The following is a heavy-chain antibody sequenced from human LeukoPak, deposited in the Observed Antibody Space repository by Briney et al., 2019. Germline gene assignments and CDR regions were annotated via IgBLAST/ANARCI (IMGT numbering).Heavy chain of an antibody. Sequence: PSETLSLTCTVSGGFISSGSYFWSWIRQHPGKGLEWIGYIYYSGSTYYNPSLKSRVTISVDTSKNQFSLKLSSVTAADTAVYYCARDPYYDILTGYSGAFDIWGQGTMVTVSS. D-gene: IGHD3-9*01. V-gene: IGHV4-31*03. CDR3: ARDPYYDILTGYSGAFDI. CDR1: GGFISSGSYF. J-gene: IGHJ3*02. CDR2: IYYSGST.